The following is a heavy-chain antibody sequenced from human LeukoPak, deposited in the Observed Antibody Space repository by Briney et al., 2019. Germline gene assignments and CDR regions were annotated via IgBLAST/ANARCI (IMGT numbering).Heavy chain of an antibody. Sequence: SETLSLTCTVSGGSISSSSYYWGWIRQPPGKGLEWIGSIYYSGSTYYNPSLKSRVTISVDTSKNQFSLKLSSVTAADTATYYCGVYGGDWRFDFSAQGPPITVS. V-gene: IGHV4-39*01. CDR1: GGSISSSSYY. CDR3: GVYGGDWRFDF. CDR2: IYYSGST. J-gene: IGHJ4*02. D-gene: IGHD2-21*02.